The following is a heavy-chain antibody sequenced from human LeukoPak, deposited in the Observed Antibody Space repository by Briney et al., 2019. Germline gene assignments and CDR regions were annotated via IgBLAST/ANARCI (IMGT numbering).Heavy chain of an antibody. CDR3: ARLIGGGRNWLDP. J-gene: IGHJ5*02. Sequence: GESLKISCKASGYTFTYFWIGWVRQMPGKGLEWVGIVYPSDSDIRYSPSFEGQVRISADKSISTAYLQWTSLRAWDTATYYCARLIGGGRNWLDPWGQGTQVTVSS. CDR2: VYPSDSDI. CDR1: GYTFTYFW. D-gene: IGHD1-26*01. V-gene: IGHV5-51*01.